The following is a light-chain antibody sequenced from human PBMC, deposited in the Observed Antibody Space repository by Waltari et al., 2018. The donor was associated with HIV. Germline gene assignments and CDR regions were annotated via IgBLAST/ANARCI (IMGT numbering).Light chain of an antibody. Sequence: AIQLTQSPPSLSPSVGDRVPITCRASKGISSALAWYQQKPGKAPKLLIYDDSSLESGVPSRFSGSGSGTDFTLTISSLQPEDFATYYCQQFNSYPRTFGGGTKVEIK. CDR3: QQFNSYPRT. CDR1: KGISSA. CDR2: DDS. J-gene: IGKJ4*01. V-gene: IGKV1-13*02.